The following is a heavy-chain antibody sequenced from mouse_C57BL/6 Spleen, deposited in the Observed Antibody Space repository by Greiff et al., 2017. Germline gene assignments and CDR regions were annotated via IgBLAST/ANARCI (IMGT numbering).Heavy chain of an antibody. Sequence: VQLQQSGPELVKPGASVKMSCKASGYTFTDYNMHWVKQSHGKSLEWIGYINPNNGGTSYNQKFKGKATLTVNKSSSTAYMELRSLTSEDAAVYYCAGSSGALAWFAYWGQGTLVTVSA. CDR1: GYTFTDYN. J-gene: IGHJ3*01. V-gene: IGHV1-22*01. D-gene: IGHD3-2*02. CDR2: INPNNGGT. CDR3: AGSSGALAWFAY.